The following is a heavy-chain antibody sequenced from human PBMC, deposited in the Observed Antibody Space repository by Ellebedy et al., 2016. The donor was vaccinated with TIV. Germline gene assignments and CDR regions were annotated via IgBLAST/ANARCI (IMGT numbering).Heavy chain of an antibody. CDR2: IYPDDSDT. CDR1: GYSFSNYW. Sequence: GESLKISCKASGYSFSNYWIAWVRQMPGKGLEWMGIIYPDDSDTRYSPSFQGQVTISADRSITTAYLQWNSLKSSDSAIYYCARLGGSGSGYYFYYMDVWGKGTTVTVSS. D-gene: IGHD3-10*01. CDR3: ARLGGSGSGYYFYYMDV. V-gene: IGHV5-51*01. J-gene: IGHJ6*03.